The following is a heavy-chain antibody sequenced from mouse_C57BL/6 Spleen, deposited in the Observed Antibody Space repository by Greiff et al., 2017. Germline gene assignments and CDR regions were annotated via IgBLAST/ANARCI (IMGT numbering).Heavy chain of an antibody. CDR3: ARRRDDYDGYAMDD. J-gene: IGHJ4*01. V-gene: IGHV5-6*01. CDR2: LSSGCSYP. D-gene: IGHD2-4*01. Sequence: EVQGVESGGDLVKPGGSLKLSCAASGFTFSSYGMSWVRPTPDKRLEWVATLSSGCSYPYYPDRVKGRFPISRDNAKNTLYLQMSSRKSEDTAMYYCARRRDDYDGYAMDDWGQGTSVTVSS. CDR1: GFTFSSYG.